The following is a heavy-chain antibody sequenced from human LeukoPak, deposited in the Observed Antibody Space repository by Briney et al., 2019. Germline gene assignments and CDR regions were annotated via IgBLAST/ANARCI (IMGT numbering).Heavy chain of an antibody. V-gene: IGHV4-4*07. CDR3: AREPNYDILTGYYKGGDAFDI. J-gene: IGHJ3*02. D-gene: IGHD3-9*01. CDR2: IYTSGST. CDR1: GGSFSSYA. Sequence: PWESLTLTCTVSGGSFSSYAWSWIRQPAGKGLGWIGRIYTSGSTNYNPSLKSRVTMSVDTSKNQLSLKLSSVTAAATAVYYCAREPNYDILTGYYKGGDAFDIWGQGTMVTVSS.